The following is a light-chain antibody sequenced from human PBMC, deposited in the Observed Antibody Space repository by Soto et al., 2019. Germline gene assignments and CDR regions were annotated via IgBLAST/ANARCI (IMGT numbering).Light chain of an antibody. CDR3: QQYGSSLYT. V-gene: IGKV3-20*01. CDR1: QSVSDNF. CDR2: GAS. J-gene: IGKJ2*01. Sequence: EIVLTQSPGTLSLSPGERATLSCRASQSVSDNFLAWYQQKPGQAPRLLIYGASSRATGIPDRFSGSGSGTDFTLTISRLEPEDVAVYYCQQYGSSLYTFGQGTKLEIK.